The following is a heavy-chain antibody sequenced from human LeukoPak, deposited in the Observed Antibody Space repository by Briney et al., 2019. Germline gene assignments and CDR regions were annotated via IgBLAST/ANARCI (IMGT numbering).Heavy chain of an antibody. D-gene: IGHD3-22*01. CDR1: GGSISSSSYY. J-gene: IGHJ5*02. CDR2: IYYSGST. CDR3: ARHGSPYYDSSGHNWFDP. Sequence: SETLSLTCTVSGGSISSSSYYWGWLRQPPGKGLEWIGSIYYSGSTYYNPSLKSRVTISVDTSKNQFSLKLSSVTAADTAVYYCARHGSPYYDSSGHNWFDPWGQGTLVTVSS. V-gene: IGHV4-39*01.